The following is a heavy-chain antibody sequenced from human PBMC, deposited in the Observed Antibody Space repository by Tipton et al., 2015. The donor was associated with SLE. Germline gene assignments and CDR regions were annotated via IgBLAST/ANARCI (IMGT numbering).Heavy chain of an antibody. CDR3: VRGTSGSSWRRYAFDI. D-gene: IGHD6-13*01. V-gene: IGHV4-39*07. Sequence: TLSLTCTVSGGSISSSLYFWGWIRQPPGKGLEWIGNIYYSGSTYYMPSLQSRVTISVDTSKNQLSLKLSSVTAADTAVYFCVRGTSGSSWRRYAFDIWGLGTMVTVSS. CDR1: GGSISSSLYF. CDR2: IYYSGST. J-gene: IGHJ3*02.